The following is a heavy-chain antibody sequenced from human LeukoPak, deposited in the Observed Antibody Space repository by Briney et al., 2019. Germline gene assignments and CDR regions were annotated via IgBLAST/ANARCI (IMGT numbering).Heavy chain of an antibody. V-gene: IGHV1-2*02. CDR3: ARDPIAAAGYYYYYMDV. J-gene: IGHJ6*03. D-gene: IGHD6-13*01. CDR2: INPNSGGT. Sequence: GASVKVSCKASGYTFTSYYMHWVRQAPGQGLEWMGWINPNSGGTNYAQKFQGRVTMTRDTSISTAYMELSRLRSDDTAVYYCARDPIAAAGYYYYYMDVWGKGTTVTISS. CDR1: GYTFTSYY.